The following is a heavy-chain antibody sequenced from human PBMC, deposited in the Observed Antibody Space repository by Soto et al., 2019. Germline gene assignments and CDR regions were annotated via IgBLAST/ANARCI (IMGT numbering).Heavy chain of an antibody. CDR1: GGTFKNNG. J-gene: IGHJ4*02. D-gene: IGHD5-12*01. V-gene: IGHV1-69*01. CDR2: IIPVFGTT. Sequence: QVHLVQSGAEVQKAGSSVKVSCKAPGGTFKNNGISWVRQAPGQGLEWMGGIIPVFGTTNYAQKFQGRLTITADDFTSTVYMELSRLRYEDTAGYYCARENGVAVATILYYFDYWGPGTLVTVSS. CDR3: ARENGVAVATILYYFDY.